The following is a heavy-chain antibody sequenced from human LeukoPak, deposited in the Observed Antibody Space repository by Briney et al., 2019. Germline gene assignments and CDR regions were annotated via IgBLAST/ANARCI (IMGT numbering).Heavy chain of an antibody. Sequence: GGSLRLSCAASGFTFSTFAMSWVRQAPGKGLEWVSSFSGSGGSTYYADSVKGRFTTSRDNSKNTLYLQINSLRAEDTAVYYCGSCSGGSCHSGWFDPWGQGTLVTVSS. CDR3: GSCSGGSCHSGWFDP. D-gene: IGHD2-15*01. CDR1: GFTFSTFA. CDR2: FSGSGGST. V-gene: IGHV3-23*01. J-gene: IGHJ5*02.